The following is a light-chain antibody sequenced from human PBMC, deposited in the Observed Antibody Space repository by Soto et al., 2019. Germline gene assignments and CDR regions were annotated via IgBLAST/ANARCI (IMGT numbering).Light chain of an antibody. Sequence: QSALTQPASVSGSPGQSIAISCTGTRSDVGAYNYVSWYQQHPGKAPKLMISEVTNRPSGVSNRFSGSKSGNTASLTISGLQAEDEADYYCNSYTSSNSLGVFGGGTKLTVL. CDR3: NSYTSSNSLGV. V-gene: IGLV2-14*01. CDR1: RSDVGAYNY. J-gene: IGLJ2*01. CDR2: EVT.